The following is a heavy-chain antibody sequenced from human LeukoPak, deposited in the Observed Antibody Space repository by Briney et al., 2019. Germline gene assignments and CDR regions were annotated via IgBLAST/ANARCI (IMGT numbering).Heavy chain of an antibody. CDR3: ARLTSSWYQDWYFDL. J-gene: IGHJ2*01. CDR2: IYYSGSI. V-gene: IGHV4-59*01. Sequence: SETLSLTCTVSGGSISSYYWSWIRQPPGKGLEWIGYIYYSGSINYNPSLKSRVTISVDTSKNQFSLKLSSVTAADTAVYYCARLTSSWYQDWYFDLWGRGTLVTVSS. D-gene: IGHD6-13*01. CDR1: GGSISSYY.